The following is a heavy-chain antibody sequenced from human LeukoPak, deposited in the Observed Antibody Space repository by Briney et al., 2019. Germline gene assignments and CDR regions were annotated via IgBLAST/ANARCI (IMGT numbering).Heavy chain of an antibody. V-gene: IGHV3-48*03. CDR3: AELGITMIGGV. CDR1: GFNFSSYE. D-gene: IGHD3-10*02. J-gene: IGHJ6*04. CDR2: ISRSGSTI. Sequence: GGSLRLSCAASGFNFSSYEMNWVRQAPGKGLEWVSYISRSGSTIYYADSVEGRFTISRDNAKNSLYRQMNSLRAEDTAVYYCAELGITMIGGVWGKGTTVTISS.